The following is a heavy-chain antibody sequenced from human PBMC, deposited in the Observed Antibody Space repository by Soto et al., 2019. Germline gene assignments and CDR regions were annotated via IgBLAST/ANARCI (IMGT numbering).Heavy chain of an antibody. V-gene: IGHV1-24*01. CDR1: GYTLTELS. Sequence: ASVKVSCKVSGYTLTELSMHWVRQAPGKGLEWMGGFDPEDGETIYAQKFQGRVTMTEDTSTDTAYMELSSLRSEDTAVYYCATADYYGSGSYFPLDPWGQGTLVTVSS. D-gene: IGHD3-10*01. CDR2: FDPEDGET. J-gene: IGHJ5*02. CDR3: ATADYYGSGSYFPLDP.